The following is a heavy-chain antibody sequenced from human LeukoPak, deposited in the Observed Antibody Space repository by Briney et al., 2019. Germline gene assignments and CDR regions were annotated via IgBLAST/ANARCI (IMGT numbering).Heavy chain of an antibody. Sequence: ASVKVSCKASGYTFTGYYMHRVRQAPGQGLEWMGWINPNSGGTNYAQKFQGRVTMTRDTSISTAYMELSRLRSDDTAVYYCARARWFGELSGGWFDPWGQGTLVTVSS. V-gene: IGHV1-2*02. CDR2: INPNSGGT. CDR3: ARARWFGELSGGWFDP. CDR1: GYTFTGYY. D-gene: IGHD3-10*01. J-gene: IGHJ5*02.